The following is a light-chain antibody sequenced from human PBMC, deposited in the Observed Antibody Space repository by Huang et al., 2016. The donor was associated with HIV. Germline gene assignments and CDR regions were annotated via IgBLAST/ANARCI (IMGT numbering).Light chain of an antibody. Sequence: DIQMTQSPPSLSASVGDRVTFTCRASQNITRSLNWYQQKPGRAPKLVLYAESTLEIGVPSRFSGSGSGSHFTLSIKNLQPEDFATYYCQQSFNIPRTFG. CDR3: QQSFNIPRT. CDR1: QNITRS. J-gene: IGKJ1*01. V-gene: IGKV1-39*01. CDR2: AES.